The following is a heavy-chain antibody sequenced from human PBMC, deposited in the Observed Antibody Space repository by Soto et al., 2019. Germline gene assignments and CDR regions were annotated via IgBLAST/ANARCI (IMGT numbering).Heavy chain of an antibody. D-gene: IGHD1-1*01. V-gene: IGHV3-33*01. CDR1: GSTFSSYA. J-gene: IGHJ4*02. CDR2: IWYDGSNE. CDR3: TIEGEGTFDC. Sequence: QVQLVESGGGVVQPGRSLRLSCAASGSTFSSYAMHWVRQAPGKGLEWVAVIWYDGSNEDYADSVKGRFTISRDNSKKPLFQQMNRLRVEDTAGYYCTIEGEGTFDCLGQGTLVTVSS.